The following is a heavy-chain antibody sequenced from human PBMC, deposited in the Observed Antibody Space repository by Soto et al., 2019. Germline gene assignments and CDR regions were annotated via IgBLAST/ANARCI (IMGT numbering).Heavy chain of an antibody. CDR3: TRYRDFWSGYASYYYCGMDV. V-gene: IGHV3-49*04. CDR2: IRSKAYGGTT. J-gene: IGHJ6*02. Sequence: LRLSCTASGFTFGDYAMSWVRQAPGKGLEWVGFIRSKAYGGTTEYAASVKGRFTISRDDSKSIAYLQMNSLKTEDTAVYYCTRYRDFWSGYASYYYCGMDVWGQGTTVTVSS. CDR1: GFTFGDYA. D-gene: IGHD3-3*01.